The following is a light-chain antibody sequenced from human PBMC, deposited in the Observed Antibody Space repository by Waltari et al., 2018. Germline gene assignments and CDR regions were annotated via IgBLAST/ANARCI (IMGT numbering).Light chain of an antibody. CDR3: QQSSSTPQDA. J-gene: IGKJ2*01. V-gene: IGKV1-39*01. CDR1: QSTNNY. CDR2: AAS. Sequence: DIQMTQSTSSLSASVGDRVTITCRASQSTNNYLNWYQQKPGKAPNLLIYAASSLHSGVPSRFSGSGSGTDFTLTISSLQADDGATYYCQQSSSTPQDAFGQGTKLEIK.